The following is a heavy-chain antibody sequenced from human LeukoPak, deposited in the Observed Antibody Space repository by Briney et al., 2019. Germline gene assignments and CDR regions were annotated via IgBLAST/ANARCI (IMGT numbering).Heavy chain of an antibody. CDR2: INHSGST. J-gene: IGHJ4*02. D-gene: IGHD3-22*01. CDR3: ARDLTLYYYDSSGYPRHQRVFDY. V-gene: IGHV4-34*01. Sequence: PSETLSLTCAVYGGSFSGYYWSWIRQPPGKGLEWIGEINHSGSTNYNPSLKSRVTISVDTSKNQFSLKLSSVTAADTAVYYCARDLTLYYYDSSGYPRHQRVFDYWGQGTLVTVSS. CDR1: GGSFSGYY.